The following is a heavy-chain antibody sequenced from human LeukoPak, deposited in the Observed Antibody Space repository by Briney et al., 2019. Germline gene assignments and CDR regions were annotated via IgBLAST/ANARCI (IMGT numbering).Heavy chain of an antibody. J-gene: IGHJ4*02. CDR1: GFTVSSNY. D-gene: IGHD3-10*01. CDR3: AREGYYGSGSPPSLYFDY. V-gene: IGHV3-53*05. Sequence: PGGSLRLSCAASGFTVSSNYMSWVRRAPGKGLEWVSVIYSGGSTYYADSVKGRFTISRDSSRSTLYLQMNSLRPEDTAIYYCAREGYYGSGSPPSLYFDYWGQGTLVTVSS. CDR2: IYSGGST.